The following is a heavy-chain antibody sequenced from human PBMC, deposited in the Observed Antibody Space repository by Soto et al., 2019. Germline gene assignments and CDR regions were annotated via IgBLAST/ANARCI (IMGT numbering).Heavy chain of an antibody. V-gene: IGHV3-30*18. CDR3: AKDMRPNYYYGMDV. Sequence: QVQLVESGGGVVQPGRSLSLSCAASGFTFSSYGMHWVRQAPGKGLEWVAVISYDGSNKYYADSVKGRFTISRDNSKNTLYLQMNSLRAEDTAVYYCAKDMRPNYYYGMDVLGQGTTVTVSS. D-gene: IGHD2-2*01. CDR1: GFTFSSYG. J-gene: IGHJ6*02. CDR2: ISYDGSNK.